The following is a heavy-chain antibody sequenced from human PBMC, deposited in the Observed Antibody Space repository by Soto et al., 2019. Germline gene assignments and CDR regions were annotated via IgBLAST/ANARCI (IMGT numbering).Heavy chain of an antibody. CDR2: IYYSGST. D-gene: IGHD2-2*01. CDR3: ARVRVVSTSGNWFDP. V-gene: IGHV4-30-4*01. CDR1: GGSISSGDYY. Sequence: PSETLSLTCTVSGGSISSGDYYWSWIRQPPGKGLEWIGYIYYSGSTYYNPSLKSRVTISVDKSKNQFSLKLSSVTAADTAVYYCARVRVVSTSGNWFDPWGQGTLVTVSS. J-gene: IGHJ5*02.